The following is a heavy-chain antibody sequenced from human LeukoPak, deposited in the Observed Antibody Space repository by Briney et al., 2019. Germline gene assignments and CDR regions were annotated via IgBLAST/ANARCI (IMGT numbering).Heavy chain of an antibody. CDR2: IYHSGST. V-gene: IGHV4-30-2*01. D-gene: IGHD2-2*01. Sequence: PSETLSLTCTVSGGSISSGGYYWSWIRQPPGKGLEWIGYIYHSGSTYYNPSLKSRVTISVDRSKNQFSLKLSSVTAADTAVYYSARVRAAVVPSAMHYWGQGTLVTVSS. J-gene: IGHJ4*02. CDR3: ARVRAAVVPSAMHY. CDR1: GGSISSGGYY.